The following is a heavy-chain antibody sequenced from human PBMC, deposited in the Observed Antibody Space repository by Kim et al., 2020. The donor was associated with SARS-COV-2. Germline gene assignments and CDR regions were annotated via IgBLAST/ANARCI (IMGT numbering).Heavy chain of an antibody. V-gene: IGHV4-34*01. Sequence: SETLSLTCAVYGGSFSGYYWSWIRQRPGKGLEWIGEINHSGSTNYNPSLKSRVTISVDTSKNQFSLKLSSVTAADTAVYYCARSSYYSAGRYYYYYGMDVWGQGTTVTVSS. CDR2: INHSGST. CDR1: GGSFSGYY. J-gene: IGHJ6*02. CDR3: ARSSYYSAGRYYYYYGMDV. D-gene: IGHD1-26*01.